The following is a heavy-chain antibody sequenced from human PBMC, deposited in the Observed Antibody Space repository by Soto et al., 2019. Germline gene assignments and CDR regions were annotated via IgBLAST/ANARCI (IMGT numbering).Heavy chain of an antibody. CDR1: GGSISEKY. D-gene: IGHD6-13*01. CDR3: VASLAASGLNWLDP. V-gene: IGHV4-4*07. CDR2: IFANGHT. J-gene: IGHJ5*02. Sequence: QLQLQESGPGLVKASETLSLTCIVSGGSISEKYWNWVRQPPGKGLEWIGLIFANGHTDYNPSLKSRVTMSVDASKNQLSLRLTSMTAADTAVYYCVASLAASGLNWLDPWGRGTLVTVSS.